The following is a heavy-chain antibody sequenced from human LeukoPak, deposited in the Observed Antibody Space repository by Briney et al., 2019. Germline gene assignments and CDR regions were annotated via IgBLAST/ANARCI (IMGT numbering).Heavy chain of an antibody. J-gene: IGHJ4*02. V-gene: IGHV3-7*03. Sequence: GGSLRLSCAASGFTFSSSWMSWVRQASGKGLEWVAHIKEDGSQKYYVDSVKGRFTISRDNSKNTLYLQMNSLRAEDTAVYYCAKDWSADYWGQGTLVTVSS. CDR1: GFTFSSSW. CDR2: IKEDGSQK. CDR3: AKDWSADY.